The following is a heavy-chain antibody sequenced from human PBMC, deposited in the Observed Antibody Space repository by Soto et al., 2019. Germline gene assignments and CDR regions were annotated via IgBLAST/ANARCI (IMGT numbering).Heavy chain of an antibody. J-gene: IGHJ4*02. Sequence: GGSLSLSCAASGFPFSSDWMYWVSQAPGKGLVWVSRIKTDGSITSYADSVKGRFTVSRDNARDMLYLQMNSLRAEDTAVYYCAKDMNSVPEYWGQGTLVTVSS. D-gene: IGHD1-7*01. V-gene: IGHV3-74*01. CDR1: GFPFSSDW. CDR3: AKDMNSVPEY. CDR2: IKTDGSIT.